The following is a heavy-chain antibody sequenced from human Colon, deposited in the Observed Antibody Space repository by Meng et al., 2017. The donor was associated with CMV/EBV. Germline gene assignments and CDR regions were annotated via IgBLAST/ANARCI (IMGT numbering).Heavy chain of an antibody. J-gene: IGHJ5*01. CDR2: ISSSSRYI. V-gene: IGHV3-21*01. Sequence: GESLKISCAASGFPFSSYSMNWVRQAPGKGLEWVSSISSSSRYIYYADSVKGRFTISRDNAKTSLYPQMNSLRAEDTAVYYCARGVDSWGQGTLVTVSS. CDR1: GFPFSSYS. CDR3: ARGVDS.